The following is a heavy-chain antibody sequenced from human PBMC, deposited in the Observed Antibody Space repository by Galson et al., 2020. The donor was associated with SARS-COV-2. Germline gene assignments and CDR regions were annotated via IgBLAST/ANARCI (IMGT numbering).Heavy chain of an antibody. Sequence: NSGGSLRLSCAASGFPFSTYSMNWVRLAPGKGLEWVSSISTSSSYTYYADSVKGRFSISRDNPRNSLYLQMNSLRAEDTAVYYCARDEGIRGYNYGRLYYGVDVWGQGTTVTVS. V-gene: IGHV3-21*01. CDR3: ARDEGIRGYNYGRLYYGVDV. D-gene: IGHD5-18*01. CDR1: GFPFSTYS. CDR2: ISTSSSYT. J-gene: IGHJ6*02.